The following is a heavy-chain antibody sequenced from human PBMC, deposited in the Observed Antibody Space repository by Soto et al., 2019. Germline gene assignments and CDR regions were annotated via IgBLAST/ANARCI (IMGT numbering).Heavy chain of an antibody. V-gene: IGHV4-59*01. CDR3: ASGQDSSGYLDAFDI. D-gene: IGHD3-22*01. Sequence: SETLSLTCTVSGDSISSYYWSWIRQPPGKGLEWIGYIYYSGSTNYNPSLKSRVTISVDTSKNQFSLKLSSVTAADTAVYYCASGQDSSGYLDAFDIWGQGTMVTVSS. CDR1: GDSISSYY. CDR2: IYYSGST. J-gene: IGHJ3*02.